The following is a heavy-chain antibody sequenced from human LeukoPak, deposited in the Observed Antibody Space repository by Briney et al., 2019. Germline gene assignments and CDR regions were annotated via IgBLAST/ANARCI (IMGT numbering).Heavy chain of an antibody. CDR1: GGSISSYH. CDR3: ARDMYDAFDAFDI. D-gene: IGHD2-8*01. Sequence: SETLSLTCTVSGGSISSYHWSWIRQPPGKGLEWIGYIYYSGSTNYNPSLKSRVTISVDTSKNQFSLRLSSVTAADTAVYYCARDMYDAFDAFDIWGQGTMVTVSS. CDR2: IYYSGST. V-gene: IGHV4-59*08. J-gene: IGHJ3*02.